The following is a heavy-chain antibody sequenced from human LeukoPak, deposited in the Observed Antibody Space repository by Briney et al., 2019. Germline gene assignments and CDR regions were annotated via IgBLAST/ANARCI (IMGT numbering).Heavy chain of an antibody. CDR2: ILHNGDST. D-gene: IGHD1-14*01. J-gene: IGHJ3*02. CDR3: ARGRYSRDAAFDI. Sequence: GGSLRLSCAASGFTCSTYVMSWVRQAPGKGLEWLSLILHNGDSTYYADSVKGRFTISRDNSKNTLCLQMNSLRAEDTAVYYCARGRYSRDAAFDIWGQGTMVTVSS. V-gene: IGHV3-23*01. CDR1: GFTCSTYV.